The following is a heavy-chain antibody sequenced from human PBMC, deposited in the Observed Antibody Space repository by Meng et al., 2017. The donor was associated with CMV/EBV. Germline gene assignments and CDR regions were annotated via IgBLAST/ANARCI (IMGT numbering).Heavy chain of an antibody. J-gene: IGHJ6*02. D-gene: IGHD3-3*01. CDR3: AREASDGRFLEWLFERPPNYYYYYGMDV. Sequence: AAVQVSCKASGYTFTSYGISWVRQAPGQGLEWMGWISAYNGNTNYAQKLQGRVTMTTDTSTSTAYMELRSLRSDDTAVYYCAREASDGRFLEWLFERPPNYYYYYGMDVWGQGTTVTVSS. CDR1: GYTFTSYG. V-gene: IGHV1-18*01. CDR2: ISAYNGNT.